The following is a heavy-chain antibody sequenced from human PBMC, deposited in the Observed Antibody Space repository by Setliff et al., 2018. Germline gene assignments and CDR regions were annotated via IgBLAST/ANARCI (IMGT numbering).Heavy chain of an antibody. Sequence: SVKVSCKASGGTLSTLAITWVRQAPGQGLEWMGGTIPLLPLPNYAVKFQGRVTITADKSTTTAYMGLTSLTSEDTAVYYCARNAITGTTKKYYYYLDVWGQGTTVTVSS. V-gene: IGHV1-69*10. D-gene: IGHD1-7*01. CDR2: TIPLLPLP. CDR3: ARNAITGTTKKYYYYLDV. CDR1: GGTLSTLA. J-gene: IGHJ6*03.